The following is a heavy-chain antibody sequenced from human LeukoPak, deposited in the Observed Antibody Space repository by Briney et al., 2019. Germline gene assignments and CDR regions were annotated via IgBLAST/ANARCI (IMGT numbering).Heavy chain of an antibody. V-gene: IGHV3-21*01. CDR3: ARDLAWDAFDI. J-gene: IGHJ3*02. CDR1: GFTFSSYS. CDR2: ISSSGTYI. Sequence: PGGSLRLSCAASGFTFSSYSMNWVRQAPGKGLEWVSSISSSGTYIYFADSVKGRFTISRDNANNSLYLQMNSLRAEDTAVYYCARDLAWDAFDIWGQGTMVTVSS.